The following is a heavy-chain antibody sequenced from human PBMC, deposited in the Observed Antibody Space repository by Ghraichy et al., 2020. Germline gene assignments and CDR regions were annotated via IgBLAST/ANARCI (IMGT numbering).Heavy chain of an antibody. Sequence: GGSLRLSCAASGFTFSSYGMHWVRQAPGKGLEWVAVIWYDGANKYYADSVKGRFSISRDNSKSTLYLQMDSLRAEDTAVYYCARDSRIKDSNSLAYSSGWYRGYYFDLWGQGNLVPVSS. V-gene: IGHV3-33*01. CDR1: GFTFSSYG. CDR2: IWYDGANK. CDR3: ARDSRIKDSNSLAYSSGWYRGYYFDL. D-gene: IGHD6-19*01. J-gene: IGHJ4*02.